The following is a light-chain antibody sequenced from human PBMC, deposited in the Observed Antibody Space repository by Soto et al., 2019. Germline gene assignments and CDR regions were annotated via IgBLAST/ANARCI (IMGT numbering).Light chain of an antibody. J-gene: IGKJ2*01. V-gene: IGKV3-15*01. CDR2: SAS. Sequence: LMTQSPATLSVFPGEIVTLSCGASHSVSTSLAWYQQKPGQPPRLLIYSASTRASGIPARFSGSGSGTEFTLTISSLESEDFAVYYCQQYIHGYTFGQGTKLEIK. CDR3: QQYIHGYT. CDR1: HSVSTS.